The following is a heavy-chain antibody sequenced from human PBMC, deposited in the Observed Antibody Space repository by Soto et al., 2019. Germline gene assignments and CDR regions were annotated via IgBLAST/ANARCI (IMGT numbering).Heavy chain of an antibody. CDR1: GYTFTSYD. Sequence: GASVKVSCKASGYTFTSYDINWVRQATGQGLEWMGWINPNSGGTNYAQKFQGWVTMTRDTSISTAYMELSRLRSDDTAVYYCARLYSGYDYKFDYWGQGTLVTVSS. CDR3: ARLYSGYDYKFDY. D-gene: IGHD5-12*01. V-gene: IGHV1-2*04. J-gene: IGHJ4*02. CDR2: INPNSGGT.